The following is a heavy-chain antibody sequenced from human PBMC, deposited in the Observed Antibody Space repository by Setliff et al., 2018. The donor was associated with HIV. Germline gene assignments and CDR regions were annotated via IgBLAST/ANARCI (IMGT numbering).Heavy chain of an antibody. V-gene: IGHV1-46*01. Sequence: ASVKVSCKASGYSFTSYYVHWVRQAPGQGLEWMGIINPSGGTTSYAQKFQGRVTMTRDMSISTAYMELTSLTSDDTAVYFCARDVGVPGRGNALKYWAQGTLVTVSS. J-gene: IGHJ4*02. CDR3: ARDVGVPGRGNALKY. CDR1: GYSFTSYY. CDR2: INPSGGTT. D-gene: IGHD1-26*01.